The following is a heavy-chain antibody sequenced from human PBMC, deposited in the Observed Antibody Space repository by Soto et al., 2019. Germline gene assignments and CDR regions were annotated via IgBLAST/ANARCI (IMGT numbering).Heavy chain of an antibody. J-gene: IGHJ4*02. CDR1: GFTFSYYW. D-gene: IGHD3-10*01. V-gene: IGHV3-74*01. CDR2: IHSDGRST. Sequence: EVQLAESGGGLVQPGGSLRLSCAASGFTFSYYWMHWVRQAPGKGLVWVSRIHSDGRSTDYADSVKGRFTISRDDAKNTLYLQMNSLRAEDTAVYYCARGGSGCFDYWGQGTVVTVSS. CDR3: ARGGSGCFDY.